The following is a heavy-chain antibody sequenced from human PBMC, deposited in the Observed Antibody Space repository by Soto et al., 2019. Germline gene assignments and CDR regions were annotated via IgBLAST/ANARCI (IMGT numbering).Heavy chain of an antibody. CDR2: ISGSGGST. V-gene: IGHV3-23*01. CDR1: GFTFSSYA. Sequence: GSLRLSCAASGFTFSSYAMSWVRQAPGKGLEWVSAISGSGGSTYYADSVKGRFTISRDNSKNTLYLQMNSLRAEDTAVYYCAKYSSSWYLNYYGMDVWGQGTTVTVSS. D-gene: IGHD6-13*01. CDR3: AKYSSSWYLNYYGMDV. J-gene: IGHJ6*02.